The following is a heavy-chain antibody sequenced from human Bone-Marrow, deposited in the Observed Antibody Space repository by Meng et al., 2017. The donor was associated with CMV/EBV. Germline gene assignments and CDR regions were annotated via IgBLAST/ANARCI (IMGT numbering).Heavy chain of an antibody. Sequence: GESLKISCASSGFTFSSYAMSWVRQAPGKGLEWVSAISGSGGSTYYADSVKGRFTISTDNSKNTLYLQMNSLRAEDTAVYYCAKGALAAAGLIDYWGQGTLVTVSS. J-gene: IGHJ4*02. CDR1: GFTFSSYA. CDR3: AKGALAAAGLIDY. CDR2: ISGSGGST. D-gene: IGHD6-13*01. V-gene: IGHV3-23*01.